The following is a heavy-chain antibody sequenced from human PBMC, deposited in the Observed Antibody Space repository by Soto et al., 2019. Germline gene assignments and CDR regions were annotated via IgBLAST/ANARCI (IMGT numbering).Heavy chain of an antibody. Sequence: GGSLRLSCAASGFTFSSYGMHWVRQAPGKGLEWVAVISYDGSNKYYADSVKGRFTISRDNSKNTLYLQMNSLRAEDTAVYYCAKDKLAVAVAAPFDYWGQGTLVTVSS. V-gene: IGHV3-30*18. J-gene: IGHJ4*02. CDR1: GFTFSSYG. CDR3: AKDKLAVAVAAPFDY. D-gene: IGHD6-19*01. CDR2: ISYDGSNK.